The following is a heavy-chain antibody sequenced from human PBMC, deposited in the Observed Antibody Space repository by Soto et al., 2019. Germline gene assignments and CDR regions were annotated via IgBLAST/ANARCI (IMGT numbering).Heavy chain of an antibody. J-gene: IGHJ4*02. Sequence: QVHLVQSGPEVKKTGASVKVSCKTSGYPFTSNRLSWVRRAPGQGLEWMGGIIPVFATTYYAEKFEGRVTITADESTNTAYMELSSLRSEDTAMYYCARGDSGYVWFNEIWGQGTLVTVSS. CDR3: ARGDSGYVWFNEI. D-gene: IGHD3-22*01. CDR1: GYPFTSNR. V-gene: IGHV1-69*13. CDR2: IIPVFATT.